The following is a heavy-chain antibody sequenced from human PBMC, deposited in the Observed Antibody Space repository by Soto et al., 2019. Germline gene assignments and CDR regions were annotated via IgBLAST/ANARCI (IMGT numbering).Heavy chain of an antibody. Sequence: EVQLLESGGGLVQPGGSLRLSCAASGFTFSTYAMSWVRQAPGKGLEWVAAISGSGGTTYYADSAKGRFTISRDNSKNTLYLQMNSLRVEDTAVYYCAKRPMVRGVNFDYWGQGTLVTVSS. CDR3: AKRPMVRGVNFDY. V-gene: IGHV3-23*01. CDR1: GFTFSTYA. J-gene: IGHJ4*02. D-gene: IGHD3-10*01. CDR2: ISGSGGTT.